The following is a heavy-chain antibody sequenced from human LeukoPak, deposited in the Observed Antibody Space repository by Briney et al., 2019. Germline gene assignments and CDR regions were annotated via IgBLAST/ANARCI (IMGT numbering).Heavy chain of an antibody. CDR3: ARGRYCTHGVCYPIDY. CDR2: ISAYNGNT. V-gene: IGHV1-18*01. J-gene: IGHJ4*02. D-gene: IGHD2-8*01. Sequence: ASVKVSCKASGYTFTSYGISWVRQAPGQGLEWMGWISAYNGNTNYAQKLQGRVTMTTDTSTSTAYMELRSLRSDDTAVYYCARGRYCTHGVCYPIDYWGQGTLVTVSS. CDR1: GYTFTSYG.